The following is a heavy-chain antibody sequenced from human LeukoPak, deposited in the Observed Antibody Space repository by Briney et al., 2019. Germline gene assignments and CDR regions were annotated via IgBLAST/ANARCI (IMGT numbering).Heavy chain of an antibody. CDR3: AREFPYSESYYRRSYYYYMDV. J-gene: IGHJ6*03. Sequence: SETLSLTCTVSGGSISSYYWSWIRQPAGKGLEWIGRIYTSGSTNYNPSLKSRVTMSVDTSKNQFSLKLSSVTAADTAVYYCAREFPYSESYYRRSYYYYMDVWGKGTTVTVSS. CDR1: GGSISSYY. V-gene: IGHV4-4*07. CDR2: IYTSGST. D-gene: IGHD1-26*01.